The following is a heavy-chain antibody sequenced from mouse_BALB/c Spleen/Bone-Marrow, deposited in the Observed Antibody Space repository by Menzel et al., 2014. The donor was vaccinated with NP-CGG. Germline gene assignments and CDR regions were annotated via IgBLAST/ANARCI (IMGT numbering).Heavy chain of an antibody. CDR1: GFNFSDYG. Sequence: EVQLVESGGGVVQPGGSRKLSCAASGFNFSDYGMAWVRLAPGKGPEWVAFISNLAYSIYYADTVTGRFTISRENAKNTLYLEMSSLRFEDTAMYYCTSDRGYDREYYFDYWGQGTTLTVSS. CDR3: TSDRGYDREYYFDY. J-gene: IGHJ2*01. V-gene: IGHV5-15*02. CDR2: ISNLAYSI. D-gene: IGHD2-2*01.